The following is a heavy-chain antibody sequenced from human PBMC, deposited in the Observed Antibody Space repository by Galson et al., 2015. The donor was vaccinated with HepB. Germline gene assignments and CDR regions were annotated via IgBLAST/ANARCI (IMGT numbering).Heavy chain of an antibody. V-gene: IGHV4-59*08. Sequence: TLSLTCTVSGDSMSGNYWSWIRQSPGKGLEWIAYIYNSGSTNYNPSLKSRVTMSVDISQNQFSLKMRSVTAADTAVYYCARTHYDSTMDEHFQDWGQGTLVTVSS. J-gene: IGHJ1*01. D-gene: IGHD3-16*01. CDR2: IYNSGST. CDR3: ARTHYDSTMDEHFQD. CDR1: GDSMSGNY.